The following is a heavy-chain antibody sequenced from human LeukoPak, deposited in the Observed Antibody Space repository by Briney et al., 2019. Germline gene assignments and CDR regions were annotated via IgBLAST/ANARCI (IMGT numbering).Heavy chain of an antibody. D-gene: IGHD3-22*01. V-gene: IGHV4-61*02. CDR1: GGSITSGSYD. Sequence: SETLSLTRTVSGGSITSGSYDWNWIRQPAGKGLELSGRINTSGSTNYNPSLNSRVTLSVDTSKNQFSLKLSSVTAADTAVYCCARDHSGYFPAFDYWGQGALVTVSS. CDR2: INTSGST. CDR3: ARDHSGYFPAFDY. J-gene: IGHJ4*02.